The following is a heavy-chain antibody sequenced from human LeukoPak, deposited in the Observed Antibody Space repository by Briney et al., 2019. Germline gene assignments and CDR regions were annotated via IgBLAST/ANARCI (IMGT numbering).Heavy chain of an antibody. J-gene: IGHJ3*02. V-gene: IGHV4-61*02. Sequence: SQTLSLTCTVSGGSISSGSYYWSWIRQPAGKGLEWIGRIYTSGSTNYNPSLKSRVTISVDTSKNQFSLKLSSVTAADTAVYYCARGHYYDSSGYYYDHDAFDIWGQGTMVTVSS. D-gene: IGHD3-22*01. CDR2: IYTSGST. CDR3: ARGHYYDSSGYYYDHDAFDI. CDR1: GGSISSGSYY.